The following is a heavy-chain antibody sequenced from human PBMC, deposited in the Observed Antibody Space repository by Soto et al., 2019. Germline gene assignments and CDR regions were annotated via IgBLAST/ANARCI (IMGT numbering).Heavy chain of an antibody. V-gene: IGHV4-31*03. D-gene: IGHD2-2*03. Sequence: SETLSLSCTVSGGSISSGGYYWSWIRQHPGKCLEWIGYMYHSGSTYYNPSLKSRVTISVDTSKNEFSLKVSSVTAADTALYYCASGYGSIDHWGQGTLVTVS. CDR1: GGSISSGGYY. J-gene: IGHJ4*02. CDR2: MYHSGST. CDR3: ASGYGSIDH.